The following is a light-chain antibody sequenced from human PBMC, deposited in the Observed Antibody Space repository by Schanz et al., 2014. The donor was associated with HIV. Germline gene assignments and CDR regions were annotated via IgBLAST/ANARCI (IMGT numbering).Light chain of an antibody. J-gene: IGLJ1*01. CDR3: CSYTTTSTYV. CDR2: DVS. V-gene: IGLV2-14*03. CDR1: SSDIG. Sequence: QSALTQPPSASGSPGQSVAISCTGASSDIGVSWYQQHPGKAPKLMIYDVSNRPSGVSSRFSGSKSGNTASLTISGLQAEDGADYYCCSYTTTSTYVFGAGTKLTVL.